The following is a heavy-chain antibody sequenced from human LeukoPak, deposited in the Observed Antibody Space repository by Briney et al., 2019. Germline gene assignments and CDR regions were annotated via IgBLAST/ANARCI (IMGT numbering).Heavy chain of an antibody. CDR2: MNPNSGNT. CDR3: ARGILWFGDDV. CDR1: GYTSTNYD. D-gene: IGHD3-10*01. V-gene: IGHV1-8*01. J-gene: IGHJ6*03. Sequence: ASVKVSCKASGYTSTNYDINWVRQATGQGLEWMGWMNPNSGNTGYAQKFQGRVTMTRNTSISTPYMELSSVRSEHTAVYYCARGILWFGDDVWGKGTTVTIS.